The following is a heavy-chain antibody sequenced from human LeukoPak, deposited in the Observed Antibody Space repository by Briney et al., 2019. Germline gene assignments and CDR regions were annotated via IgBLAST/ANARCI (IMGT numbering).Heavy chain of an antibody. CDR2: ISSNGGST. D-gene: IGHD5-12*01. Sequence: GGSLRLSCSASGFSFSCHSMHWVRQAPGKGLEYVSAISSNGGSTYYADPVKGRFTISRDNSKNTLYLQMSSLRAEDTAVYYCVNYMVATVYWGQGTLVTVSS. V-gene: IGHV3-64D*06. CDR1: GFSFSCHS. J-gene: IGHJ4*02. CDR3: VNYMVATVY.